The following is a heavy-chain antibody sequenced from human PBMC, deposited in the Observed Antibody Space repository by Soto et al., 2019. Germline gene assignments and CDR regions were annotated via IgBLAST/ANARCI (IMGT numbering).Heavy chain of an antibody. V-gene: IGHV3-21*01. CDR3: ARHCSGASCYPGMDV. D-gene: IGHD2-15*01. CDR1: GFNFNSYT. CDR2: ISSSGYI. Sequence: EVQLVESGGGLVKPGGSLRLSCAASGFNFNSYTINWVRQAPGKRLEWLSSISSSGYIFSTDSVRGRFTISRDNAKNSVYLQINSLRAEDTAVYFCARHCSGASCYPGMDVWGQGTTVTVSS. J-gene: IGHJ6*02.